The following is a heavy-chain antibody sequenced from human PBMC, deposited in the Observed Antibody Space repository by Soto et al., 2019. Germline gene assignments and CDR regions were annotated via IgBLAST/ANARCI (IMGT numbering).Heavy chain of an antibody. D-gene: IGHD4-17*01. CDR3: AKDYSDQGWFDP. V-gene: IGHV3-48*01. CDR2: ISSGSGNI. J-gene: IGHJ5*02. Sequence: SLRLSCAASGFIFSSYDMNWVRQAPGKGLEWVSYISSGSGNILYADSVKGRFTISRDNSKNTLYLQMNSLRAEDTAVYYCAKDYSDQGWFDPWGQGTLVTVSS. CDR1: GFIFSSYD.